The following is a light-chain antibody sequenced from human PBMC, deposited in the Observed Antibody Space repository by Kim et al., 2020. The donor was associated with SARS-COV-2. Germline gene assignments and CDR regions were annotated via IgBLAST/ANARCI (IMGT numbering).Light chain of an antibody. CDR3: QQYNRYSWT. CDR1: QSISSW. CDR2: KAS. J-gene: IGKJ1*01. V-gene: IGKV1-5*03. Sequence: AAVRDRVTITCRASQSISSWLAWYQQKPGKAPKLLIYKASSLESGVPSRFSGSGSGTEFTLTISSLQPDDFATYYCQQYNRYSWTFGQGTKVDIK.